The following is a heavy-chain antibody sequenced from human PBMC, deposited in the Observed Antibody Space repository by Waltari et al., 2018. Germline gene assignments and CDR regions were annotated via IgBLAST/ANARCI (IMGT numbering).Heavy chain of an antibody. CDR1: GFTFSGYW. Sequence: EVQLVESGGGLVQPGGSLRLSCAASGFTFSGYWMHWVRQAPGKGLMGVSRSNIEGSDTNYADSVKGRFTISRDNAKKALYLQMNSLRGEDTALYFCARDTGGRRNALDYWGQGTLVTVSS. D-gene: IGHD1-26*01. CDR3: ARDTGGRRNALDY. CDR2: SNIEGSDT. J-gene: IGHJ4*02. V-gene: IGHV3-74*01.